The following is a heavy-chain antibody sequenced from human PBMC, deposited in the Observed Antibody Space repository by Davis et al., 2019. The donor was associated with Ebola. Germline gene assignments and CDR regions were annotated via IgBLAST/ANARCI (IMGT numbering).Heavy chain of an antibody. Sequence: ASVKVSCKSSGGTFSSYAISWVRQAPGQGLEWMGIINPSGGSTSYAQKFQGRVTMTSNTAISTAYMELSGLTSDDTAVYYCARDHGVTGTGAFDPWGQGTLVTVST. J-gene: IGHJ5*02. V-gene: IGHV1-46*01. CDR2: INPSGGST. CDR1: GGTFSSYA. D-gene: IGHD2-21*02. CDR3: ARDHGVTGTGAFDP.